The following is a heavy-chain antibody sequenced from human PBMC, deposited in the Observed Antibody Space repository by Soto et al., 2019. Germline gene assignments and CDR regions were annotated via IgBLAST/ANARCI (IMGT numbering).Heavy chain of an antibody. CDR3: AKGSYSGVYSDFDY. J-gene: IGHJ4*02. CDR1: GFSFSSYD. D-gene: IGHD1-26*01. CDR2: ISYDGTKK. Sequence: QVQLVESGGGVVQPGRSLRLSCAASGFSFSSYDMYWVRQAPGKGLEWVAAISYDGTKKYYADSVKGRFTLSRDNSKNTLYLQMNSLRAGDTAVYYCAKGSYSGVYSDFDYWGPGSLVTVSS. V-gene: IGHV3-30*18.